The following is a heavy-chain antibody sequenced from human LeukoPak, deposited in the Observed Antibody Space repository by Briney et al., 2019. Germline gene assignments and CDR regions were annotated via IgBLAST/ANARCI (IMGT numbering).Heavy chain of an antibody. J-gene: IGHJ4*02. CDR1: RFTFSDYY. V-gene: IGHV3-11*05. CDR3: AREGSYGSGSYVAGY. CDR2: ISSSGIYT. D-gene: IGHD3-10*01. Sequence: GGSLRLSCAASRFTFSDYYMTWIRQAPGKGLEWVSYISSSGIYTNYADSVKGRFTISRDNAKNSLYMQMNSLRAEDTAVYYCAREGSYGSGSYVAGYWGQGTLVTVSS.